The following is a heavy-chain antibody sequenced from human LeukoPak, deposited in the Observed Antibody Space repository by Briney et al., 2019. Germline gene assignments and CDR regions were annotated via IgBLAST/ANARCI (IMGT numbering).Heavy chain of an antibody. CDR2: ISDDVVT. CDR3: ARHSGTLDYCDY. CDR1: APSISTYY. D-gene: IGHD1-26*01. V-gene: IGHV4-59*08. Sequence: SATLSLTCNVSAPSISTYYSSWIRQHPGKGLEWIGYISDDVVTTYNPSLRGCVTISVDSPRKRFFRRLTSLTPVPTALYYCARHSGTLDYCDYWGAGSLVSVSS. J-gene: IGHJ4*02.